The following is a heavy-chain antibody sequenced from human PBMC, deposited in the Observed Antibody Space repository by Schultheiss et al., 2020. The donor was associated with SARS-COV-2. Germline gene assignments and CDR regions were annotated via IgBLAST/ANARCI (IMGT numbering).Heavy chain of an antibody. D-gene: IGHD1-26*01. V-gene: IGHV3-21*01. CDR1: GFTFSSYS. CDR3: AREDSESYRIDY. Sequence: GGSLRLSCAASGFTFSSYSMNWVRQAPGKGLEWVSSISSSSSYIYYADSVKGRFTISRDNSKNTLYLQMNSLRAEDTAVYYCAREDSESYRIDYWGQGTLVTVFS. J-gene: IGHJ4*02. CDR2: ISSSSSYI.